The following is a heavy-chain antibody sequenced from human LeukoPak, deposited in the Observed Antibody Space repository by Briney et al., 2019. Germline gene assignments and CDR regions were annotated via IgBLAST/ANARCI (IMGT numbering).Heavy chain of an antibody. CDR1: GYTFTSYD. CDR3: ASASSGYVVHFDY. V-gene: IGHV1-8*01. Sequence: ASVKVSCKASGYTFTSYDINWVRQATGQGLEWMGWMNPNSGNTGYAQKFQGRVTMTRNTSISTAYMELSRLRSDDTAVYYCASASSGYVVHFDYWGQGTLVTVSS. D-gene: IGHD5-12*01. J-gene: IGHJ4*02. CDR2: MNPNSGNT.